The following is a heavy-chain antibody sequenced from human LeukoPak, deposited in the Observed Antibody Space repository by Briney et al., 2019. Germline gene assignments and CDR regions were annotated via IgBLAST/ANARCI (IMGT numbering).Heavy chain of an antibody. J-gene: IGHJ4*02. V-gene: IGHV3-23*01. CDR1: GFTFSSYA. CDR2: ISGSGGST. D-gene: IGHD3-22*01. Sequence: TGGSLRLSCAASGFTFSSYAMSWVRQAPGKGLEWVSAISGSGGSTYYADSVRGRFTISRDNSKNTLYLQMNSLRAEDTAVYYCAKEVRGYYDSSGPFNYWGQGTLVTVSS. CDR3: AKEVRGYYDSSGPFNY.